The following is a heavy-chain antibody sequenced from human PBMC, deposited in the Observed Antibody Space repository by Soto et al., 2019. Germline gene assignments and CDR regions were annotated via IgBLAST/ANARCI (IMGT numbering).Heavy chain of an antibody. CDR1: GFTFSSYA. J-gene: IGHJ4*02. V-gene: IGHV3-30-3*01. CDR2: ISYDGSNK. CDR3: ARERAFIAAAGTRDY. Sequence: GGSLRLSCAASGFTFSSYAMHWVRQAPGKGLEWVAVISYDGSNKYYADSVKGRFTISRDNSKNTLYLQMNSLRAEDTAVYYCARERAFIAAAGTRDYWGQGTLVTVSS. D-gene: IGHD6-13*01.